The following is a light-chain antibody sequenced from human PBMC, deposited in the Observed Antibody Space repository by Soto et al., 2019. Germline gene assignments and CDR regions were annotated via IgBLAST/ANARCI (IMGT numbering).Light chain of an antibody. CDR1: QSISDT. J-gene: IGKJ1*01. CDR2: GAS. V-gene: IGKV3-15*01. CDR3: QQYNNWPWT. Sequence: EIVMTQSTATLSVSPGGRATLAGMASQSISDTLAWYQQKPGQAPRLLIHGASTRATGFPARFSGSGSGTDFTLTISSLQSEDFAVYYCQQYNNWPWTFGQGTKVDI.